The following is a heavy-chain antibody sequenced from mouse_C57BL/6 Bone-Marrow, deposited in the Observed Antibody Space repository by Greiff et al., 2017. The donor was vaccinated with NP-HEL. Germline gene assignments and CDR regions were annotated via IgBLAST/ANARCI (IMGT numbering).Heavy chain of an antibody. CDR3: ARERVYYDYEWFAY. Sequence: QVQLQQPGAELVKPGASVKLSCKASGYTFTSYWMQWVKQRPGQGLEWIGEIDPSDSYTNYNQKFKGKATLTVDTSSSTAYMQLSSLTSEDSAVYYCARERVYYDYEWFAYWGQGTLVTVSA. CDR1: GYTFTSYW. V-gene: IGHV1-50*01. J-gene: IGHJ3*01. CDR2: IDPSDSYT. D-gene: IGHD2-4*01.